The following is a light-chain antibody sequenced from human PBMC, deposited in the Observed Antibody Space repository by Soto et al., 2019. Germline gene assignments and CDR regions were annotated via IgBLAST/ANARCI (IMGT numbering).Light chain of an antibody. CDR3: QQSYSTVLT. CDR2: AAS. V-gene: IGKV1-39*01. J-gene: IGKJ1*01. CDR1: QSISSY. Sequence: DIQMTRSPSSLSASVGDRVTITCRASQSISSYLNWYQQKPGKAPKLLIYAASSLQSGVPSRFSGGGSGTDFTLNISSLQPEDFATYYCQQSYSTVLTFGQGTKVEIK.